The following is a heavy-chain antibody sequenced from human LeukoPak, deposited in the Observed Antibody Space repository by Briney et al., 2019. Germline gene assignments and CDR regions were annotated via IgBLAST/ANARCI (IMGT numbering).Heavy chain of an antibody. Sequence: GGSLRLSCAASGFSFSTYAMSWVRQAPGKGLEWVSGISGSGGSTYYADSVKGRITISRDNSKNTLYLQMNSLRAEDTAVYYCARDHYDFWSGYYWFDYWGQGTLVTVSS. CDR2: ISGSGGST. D-gene: IGHD3-3*01. CDR3: ARDHYDFWSGYYWFDY. J-gene: IGHJ4*02. CDR1: GFSFSTYA. V-gene: IGHV3-23*01.